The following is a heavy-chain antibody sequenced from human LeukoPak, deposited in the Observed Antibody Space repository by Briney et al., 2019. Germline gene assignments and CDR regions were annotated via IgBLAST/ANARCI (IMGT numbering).Heavy chain of an antibody. V-gene: IGHV3-48*03. J-gene: IGHJ4*02. D-gene: IGHD4-17*01. CDR1: GFIFFSHS. CDR2: ISGSGTTM. Sequence: GGSLRLSCAASGFIFFSHSMNWVRQAPGKGLEWVSYISGSGTTMYYADSVKGRFTISRDNAKNSVFLQMNSLRADDTAVYYCARDRFDYALDYWGQGALVTVSS. CDR3: ARDRFDYALDY.